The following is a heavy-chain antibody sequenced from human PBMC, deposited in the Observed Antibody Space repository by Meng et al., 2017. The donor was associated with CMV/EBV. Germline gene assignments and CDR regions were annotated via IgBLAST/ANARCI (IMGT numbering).Heavy chain of an antibody. Sequence: GESLISCAASGFTFSSYWMSWVRQAPGKGLEWVANIKQDGSEKYYVDSVKGRFTISRDNAKNSLYLQMNSLRAEDTAVYYCARLGELLWFGEPLLGMDVWGQGTTVTVSS. CDR2: IKQDGSEK. CDR3: ARLGELLWFGEPLLGMDV. D-gene: IGHD3-10*01. V-gene: IGHV3-7*01. J-gene: IGHJ6*02. CDR1: GFTFSSYW.